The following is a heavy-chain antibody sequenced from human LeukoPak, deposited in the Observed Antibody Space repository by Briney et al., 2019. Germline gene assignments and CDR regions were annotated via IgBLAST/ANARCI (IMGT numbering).Heavy chain of an antibody. V-gene: IGHV1-18*01. CDR3: AVWFGELFGAFDI. D-gene: IGHD3-10*01. Sequence: GASVKVSCKASGYTFTSYGISWVRQAPGPGKEWMGWISAYNGNTNYAQKLQGRGTMTTETSTSTAYMELRSLRSDDTAVYYCAVWFGELFGAFDIWGQGTMVTVSS. CDR1: GYTFTSYG. CDR2: ISAYNGNT. J-gene: IGHJ3*02.